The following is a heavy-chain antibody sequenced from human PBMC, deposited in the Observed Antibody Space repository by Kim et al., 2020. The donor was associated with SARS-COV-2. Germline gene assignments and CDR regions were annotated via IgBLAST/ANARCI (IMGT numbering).Heavy chain of an antibody. CDR3: ARSEGRASWHQFDY. J-gene: IGHJ4*02. CDR1: SDSFSAYY. CDR2: IFYSGST. Sequence: SETLSLTCTVSSDSFSAYYWSWIRQIPGKGLEWIGYIFYSGSTNYNPSLKSRATISWDTSRNQFSVDLTSVTQADTAVYYCARSEGRASWHQFDYWGQGVLVTVSS. V-gene: IGHV4-59*01.